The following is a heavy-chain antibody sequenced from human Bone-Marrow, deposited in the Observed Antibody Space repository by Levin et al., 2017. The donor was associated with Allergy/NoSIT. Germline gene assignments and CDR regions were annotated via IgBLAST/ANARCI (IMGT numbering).Heavy chain of an antibody. CDR3: SRYIDYDFWSAAGYYYYYGMDV. Sequence: GGSLRLSCTASGFTFGDYVMNWFRQAPGKGLEWVGFIRSKAYGGTTEYAASVKGRFTISRDDSKGIAYLQMNSLTTEDTAVYYCSRYIDYDFWSAAGYYYYYGMDVWGQGTPVTVSS. V-gene: IGHV3-49*03. CDR1: GFTFGDYV. D-gene: IGHD3-3*01. CDR2: IRSKAYGGTT. J-gene: IGHJ6*02.